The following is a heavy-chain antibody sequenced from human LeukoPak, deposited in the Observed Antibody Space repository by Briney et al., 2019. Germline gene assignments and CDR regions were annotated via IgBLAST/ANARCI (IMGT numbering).Heavy chain of an antibody. Sequence: NPGGSLRLSCAASGFTFSSYSVNWVRQAPGKGLEWVSFISSSSSYIYYADSVKGRFIISRDNAKNSLFLQMNSLRAEDTAVYYCAREEQLVRYDASDIWGQGTMVTVSS. CDR3: AREEQLVRYDASDI. D-gene: IGHD6-6*01. V-gene: IGHV3-21*01. CDR1: GFTFSSYS. J-gene: IGHJ3*02. CDR2: ISSSSSYI.